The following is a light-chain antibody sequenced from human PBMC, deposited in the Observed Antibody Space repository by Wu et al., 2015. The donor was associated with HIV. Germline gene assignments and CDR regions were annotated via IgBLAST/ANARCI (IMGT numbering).Light chain of an antibody. CDR3: QQYYTYPYT. CDR1: QSVGSW. CDR2: KAS. V-gene: IGKV1-5*03. Sequence: DIQMTQSPSTLSASVGDNITVTCRAGQSVGSWLAWYQQTPGKSPKLLIYKASSLEVGVPSRFSGSGSDTEFTLTVSSLQPDDFATYYCQQYYTYPYTFGQGTKLEIK. J-gene: IGKJ2*01.